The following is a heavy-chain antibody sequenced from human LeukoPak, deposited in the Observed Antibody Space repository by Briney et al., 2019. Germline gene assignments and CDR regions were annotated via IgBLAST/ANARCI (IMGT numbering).Heavy chain of an antibody. CDR3: ARAEMATITPFDY. Sequence: PSETLSLTCTVSGGSISSYYWSWIRQPPGKGLEWIGYIYYSGSTNYNPSLKSRVTISVDTSKNQFSLKRSSVTAADTAVYYCARAEMATITPFDYWGQGTLVTVSS. V-gene: IGHV4-59*01. D-gene: IGHD5-24*01. CDR2: IYYSGST. CDR1: GGSISSYY. J-gene: IGHJ4*02.